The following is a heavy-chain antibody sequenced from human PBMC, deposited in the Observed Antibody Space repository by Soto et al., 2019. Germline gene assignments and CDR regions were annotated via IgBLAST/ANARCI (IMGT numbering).Heavy chain of an antibody. D-gene: IGHD2-2*01. CDR1: GGTFSSYA. V-gene: IGHV1-69*05. J-gene: IGHJ5*02. Sequence: QVQLVQSGAEVKKPGSSVKVSCKASGGTFSSYAISWVRQAPGQGLEWMGGIIPIFGTANYAQKFQGRVTITXXEXTXXAYMELSSLRSEDTAVYYCARDGAICISTSCYFDPWGQGTLFTVSS. CDR2: IIPIFGTA. CDR3: ARDGAICISTSCYFDP.